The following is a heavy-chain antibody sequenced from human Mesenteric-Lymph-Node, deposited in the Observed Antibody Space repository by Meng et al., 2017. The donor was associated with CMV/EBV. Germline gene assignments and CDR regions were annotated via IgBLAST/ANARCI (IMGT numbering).Heavy chain of an antibody. V-gene: IGHV1-8*02. J-gene: IGHJ5*02. CDR2: MNPNSGNT. Sequence: ASVQVSCKASGYTFTGYYMHWVRQATGQGLEWMGWMNPNSGNTGYAQKFQGRVTMTRNTSISTAYMELSSLRSEDTAVYYCARDRLPIRGFDPWGQGTLVTVSS. CDR1: GYTFTGYY. D-gene: IGHD6-25*01. CDR3: ARDRLPIRGFDP.